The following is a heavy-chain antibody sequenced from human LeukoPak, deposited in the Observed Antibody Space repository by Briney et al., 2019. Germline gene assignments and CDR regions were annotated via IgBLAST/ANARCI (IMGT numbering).Heavy chain of an antibody. D-gene: IGHD5-18*01. J-gene: IGHJ4*02. CDR2: ISYDESNK. V-gene: IGHV3-30*18. CDR3: AKVPFTYSYGYYVDY. Sequence: PGGSLRLSCAASGFTFSSYWMSWVRQAPGKGLEWVAVISYDESNKYYADSVKGRFTISRDNSKNTLYLRMNSLRAEDTAVYYCAKVPFTYSYGYYVDYWGQGTLVTVSS. CDR1: GFTFSSYW.